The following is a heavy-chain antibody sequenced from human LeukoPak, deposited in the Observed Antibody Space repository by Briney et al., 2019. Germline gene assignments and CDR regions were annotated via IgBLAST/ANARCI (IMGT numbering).Heavy chain of an antibody. Sequence: ASVKVSCKASGYTFTGYYMHWVRQAPGQGLEWMGWINPNSGNTGYAQKFQGRVTMTRNTSISTAYMELSSLRSEDTAVYYCARGRLGAVYDYVWGSYRQNWFDPWGQGTLVTVSS. J-gene: IGHJ5*02. D-gene: IGHD3-16*02. CDR1: GYTFTGYY. V-gene: IGHV1-8*02. CDR2: INPNSGNT. CDR3: ARGRLGAVYDYVWGSYRQNWFDP.